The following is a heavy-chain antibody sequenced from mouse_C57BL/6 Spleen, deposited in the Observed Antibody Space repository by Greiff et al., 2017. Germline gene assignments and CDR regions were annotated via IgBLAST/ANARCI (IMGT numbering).Heavy chain of an antibody. J-gene: IGHJ4*01. V-gene: IGHV2-6-1*01. CDR2: IWSDGST. CDR1: GFSLTSYG. CDR3: GRHTAVPLYYAMDY. Sequence: QVQLKESGPGLVAPSQSLSITCTVSGFSLTSYGVHWVRQPPGKGLEWLVVIWSDGSTTYNSALKSRMSISKDNSKSQVFLKMNSLQTDDTAMYYCGRHTAVPLYYAMDYWGQGTSVTFSS.